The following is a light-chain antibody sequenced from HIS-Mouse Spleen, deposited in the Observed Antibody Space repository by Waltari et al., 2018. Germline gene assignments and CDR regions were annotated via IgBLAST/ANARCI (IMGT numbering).Light chain of an antibody. V-gene: IGKV3-11*01. CDR1: QSVSSY. Sequence: EIVLTQSPATLSLSPGERATLSCRASQSVSSYLAWYQQKPGQAPRLLIYEASNRATGIPARFSGSGSGTDFTLTISSLEPEDFAVYYCQQRSNWPRTFGPGTKVDIK. CDR2: EAS. J-gene: IGKJ3*01. CDR3: QQRSNWPRT.